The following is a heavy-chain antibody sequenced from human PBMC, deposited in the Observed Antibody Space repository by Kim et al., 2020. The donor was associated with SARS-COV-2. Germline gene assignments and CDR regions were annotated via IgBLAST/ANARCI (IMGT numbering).Heavy chain of an antibody. Sequence: GGSLRLSCAASGLTFSSYWMHWVRQAPGKGLVWVSRINSDGSSTSYADSVKGRFTISRDNAKNTLYLQMNSLRAEDTAVYYCARESGLRFLEWSPPLYWYFDLWGRGTLVTVSS. CDR3: ARESGLRFLEWSPPLYWYFDL. J-gene: IGHJ2*01. CDR2: INSDGSST. D-gene: IGHD3-3*01. CDR1: GLTFSSYW. V-gene: IGHV3-74*01.